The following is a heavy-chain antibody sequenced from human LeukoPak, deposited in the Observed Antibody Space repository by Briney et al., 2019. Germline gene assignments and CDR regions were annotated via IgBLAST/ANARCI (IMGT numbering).Heavy chain of an antibody. D-gene: IGHD2-15*01. CDR2: ISGSGGST. CDR1: GFTFSTYA. V-gene: IGHV3-23*01. Sequence: GGSLRLSCAASGFTFSTYALSWVRQAPGKGLEWVSTISGSGGSTNYADSVKGRFTISRDNSKNTLYLQMNSLRAEDTAVYYCSVEAATPGAFDSWGQGTLVTVSS. J-gene: IGHJ4*02. CDR3: SVEAATPGAFDS.